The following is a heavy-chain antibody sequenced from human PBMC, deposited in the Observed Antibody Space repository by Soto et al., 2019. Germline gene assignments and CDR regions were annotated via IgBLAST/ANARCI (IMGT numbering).Heavy chain of an antibody. CDR3: VGGGHVVY. Sequence: EVQLVESGGGLVQPGGSLRLSCVVSGFTFSDYWMTWVRQAPGKGLEWVANIHQDGNQKHYADSVKGRFISSRDNTKNSVYLPMSNLRVEDTAFYYCVGGGHVVYWGQGTLLTVSS. V-gene: IGHV3-7*03. J-gene: IGHJ4*02. CDR1: GFTFSDYW. D-gene: IGHD2-15*01. CDR2: IHQDGNQK.